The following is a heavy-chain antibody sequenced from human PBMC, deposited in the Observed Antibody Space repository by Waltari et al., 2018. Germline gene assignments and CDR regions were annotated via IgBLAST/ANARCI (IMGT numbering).Heavy chain of an antibody. Sequence: QVQLQQWGAGLLKPSETLSLTCAVYGGSFSGYYWSWIRQPPGKGLEWIGEINHSGSTNYNPSRKRRVTISVDTSKNQFSLKLSSVTAADTAVYYCARGVTMVRGVRSPPFDYWGQGTLVTVSS. CDR2: INHSGST. CDR1: GGSFSGYY. CDR3: ARGVTMVRGVRSPPFDY. V-gene: IGHV4-34*01. D-gene: IGHD3-10*01. J-gene: IGHJ4*02.